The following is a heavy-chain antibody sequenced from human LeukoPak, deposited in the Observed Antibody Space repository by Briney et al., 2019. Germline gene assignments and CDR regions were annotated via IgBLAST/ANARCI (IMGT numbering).Heavy chain of an antibody. CDR1: GFTFSSYA. CDR3: ARDLGDFAALGRAFDY. Sequence: GRSLRLSCAASGFTFSSYAMHWVRQAPXXXXXWVAVISYDGSNKYYADSVKGRFTISRDNSKNTLYLQMNSLRAEDTAVYYCARDLGDFAALGRAFDYWGQGTLVTVSS. J-gene: IGHJ4*02. D-gene: IGHD2-21*02. CDR2: ISYDGSNK. V-gene: IGHV3-30-3*01.